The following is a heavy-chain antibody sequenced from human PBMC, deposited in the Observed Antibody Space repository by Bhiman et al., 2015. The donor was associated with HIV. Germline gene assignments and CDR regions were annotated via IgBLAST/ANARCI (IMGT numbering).Heavy chain of an antibody. Sequence: QMQVVESGGDVVQPGGSLRLSCAASGFTFSSYAMHWVRQAPGKGLEWVAVISYDGSNKYYADSVKGRFTISRDNSKNTLYLQMNSLRAEDTAVYYCARVGRGGSYPCYWGQGTLVTVSS. CDR3: ARVGRGGSYPCY. D-gene: IGHD1-26*01. CDR2: ISYDGSNK. CDR1: GFTFSSYA. J-gene: IGHJ4*02. V-gene: IGHV3-30*04.